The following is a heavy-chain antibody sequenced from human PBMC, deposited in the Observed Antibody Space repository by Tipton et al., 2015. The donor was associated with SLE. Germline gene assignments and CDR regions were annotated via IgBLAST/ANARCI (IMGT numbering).Heavy chain of an antibody. CDR2: ISYDGIYK. D-gene: IGHD3-10*01. Sequence: SLRLSCAASGFTFSKYALHWVRQAPGKGLVWVATISYDGIYKYHADSVKGRFTISRDNSENTLNQHTNSLRIDVTALYYGASDAFGIGSAFDLWGQGTMVTVAS. J-gene: IGHJ3*01. CDR3: ASDAFGIGSAFDL. V-gene: IGHV3-30*04. CDR1: GFTFSKYA.